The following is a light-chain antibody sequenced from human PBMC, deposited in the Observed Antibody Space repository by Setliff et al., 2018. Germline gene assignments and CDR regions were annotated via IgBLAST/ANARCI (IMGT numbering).Light chain of an antibody. Sequence: LTQPPSASGSPGQSLTISCTGTSGDIGAYNFVSWYQQHPGKAPKLLIFEVTKRPSGVPDRFSGSKSGNTASLTVSGLQAEDEADYYCSSYVASYNPYVFGTGTKVPS. CDR3: SSYVASYNPYV. J-gene: IGLJ1*01. V-gene: IGLV2-8*01. CDR1: SGDIGAYNF. CDR2: EVT.